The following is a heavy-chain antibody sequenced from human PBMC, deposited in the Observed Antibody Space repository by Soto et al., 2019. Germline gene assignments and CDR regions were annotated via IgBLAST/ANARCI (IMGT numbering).Heavy chain of an antibody. CDR3: ARRAFGSSRSFDI. J-gene: IGHJ3*02. D-gene: IGHD6-6*01. Sequence: GGSLRLSCTGSGFAFSSHPMSWVRQAPERGLEWVSGISDGGDLTYNADSVRGRFTISRDNSKNTLFLQMNSLRVEGTAVYYCARRAFGSSRSFDIWGQGTMVTVSS. CDR1: GFAFSSHP. V-gene: IGHV3-23*01. CDR2: ISDGGDLT.